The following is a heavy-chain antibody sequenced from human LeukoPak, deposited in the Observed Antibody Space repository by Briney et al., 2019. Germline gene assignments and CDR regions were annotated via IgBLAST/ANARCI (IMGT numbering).Heavy chain of an antibody. V-gene: IGHV3-7*01. D-gene: IGHD6-19*01. CDR3: ARAVAGTIYYYYMDV. Sequence: PGGSLRLSCAASGFTFSSYWMSWVRQAPGKGLEWVANIKQDGSEKYYVDSVKGRFTISRDNVKNSLYLQMNSLRAEDTAVYYCARAVAGTIYYYYMDVWGKGTTVTVSS. CDR2: IKQDGSEK. CDR1: GFTFSSYW. J-gene: IGHJ6*03.